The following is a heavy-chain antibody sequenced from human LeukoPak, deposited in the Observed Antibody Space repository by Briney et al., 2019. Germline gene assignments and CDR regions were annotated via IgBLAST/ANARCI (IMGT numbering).Heavy chain of an antibody. CDR2: ISYDGSNK. Sequence: GRSLRLSCAASGFIFSSYAMHWVRRAPGKGLEWVAVISYDGSNKYYADSVKGRFTISRDNSKNTLYLQMNSLRAEDTAVYYCAKAPGESRYGIDYWGQGTLVTVSS. CDR1: GFIFSSYA. D-gene: IGHD4-17*01. J-gene: IGHJ4*02. CDR3: AKAPGESRYGIDY. V-gene: IGHV3-30*04.